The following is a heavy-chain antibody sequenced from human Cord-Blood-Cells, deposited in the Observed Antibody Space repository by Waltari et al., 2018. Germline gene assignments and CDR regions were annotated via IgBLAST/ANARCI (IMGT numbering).Heavy chain of an antibody. CDR1: GGTFSSYV. V-gene: IGHV1-69*01. CDR2: IISIFGTA. CDR3: ARGPQGYYWDFEL. J-gene: IGHJ2*01. D-gene: IGHD3-3*01. Sequence: QVQLVQPGAEVKNPGSSVKVSCKASGGTFSSYVISLVRQAPGQGLEWMGGIISIFGTASYAEKFQGGVMRTTLESTPTAYMELRSRRSEGTAVNYCARGPQGYYWDFELWGRGTLVTVSS.